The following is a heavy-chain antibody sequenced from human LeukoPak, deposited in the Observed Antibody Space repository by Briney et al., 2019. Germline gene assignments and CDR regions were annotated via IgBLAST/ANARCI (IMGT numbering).Heavy chain of an antibody. CDR1: GFTFSNAW. V-gene: IGHV3-15*01. D-gene: IGHD3-10*01. Sequence: GGSLRLSCAASGFTFSNAWMSWVRQAPGKGLEWVGRIKSKTDGGTTDYAAPVKGRFTISRDDSKNTLYLQMSSLKTEDTAVYYCTTDLQQRTILLWFGGDLPLDVWGKGTTVTVSS. J-gene: IGHJ6*04. CDR3: TTDLQQRTILLWFGGDLPLDV. CDR2: IKSKTDGGTT.